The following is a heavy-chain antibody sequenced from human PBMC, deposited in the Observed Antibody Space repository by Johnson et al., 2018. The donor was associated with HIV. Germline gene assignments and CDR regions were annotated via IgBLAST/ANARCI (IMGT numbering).Heavy chain of an antibody. D-gene: IGHD3-22*01. CDR2: IYSGGST. CDR3: AKAGGYDSSGLNDAFDI. J-gene: IGHJ3*02. Sequence: VPLVESGGGLIQPGGSLRLSCAASGFTVSSNYMTWVRQAPGKGLEWVSVIYSGGSTYYADSVKGRFTISRDNSKNTLYLQMNSLRAEDTAVYYCAKAGGYDSSGLNDAFDIWGQGTMVTVSS. CDR1: GFTVSSNY. V-gene: IGHV3-66*03.